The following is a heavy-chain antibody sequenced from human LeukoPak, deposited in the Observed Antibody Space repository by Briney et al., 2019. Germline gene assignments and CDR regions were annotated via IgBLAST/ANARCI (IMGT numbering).Heavy chain of an antibody. J-gene: IGHJ6*03. Sequence: GGSRRLAWAAAGFTFRTYWMHRVRQAAGKGLVWVSRISSAGRNTIYPDAGKGRFPISRDNTNNILYLQMNSLRGDDTAVYYCARERDLRGAYCMDVWGKGTTVTVSS. D-gene: IGHD5/OR15-5a*01. V-gene: IGHV3-74*01. CDR3: ARERDLRGAYCMDV. CDR2: ISSAGRNT. CDR1: GFTFRTYW.